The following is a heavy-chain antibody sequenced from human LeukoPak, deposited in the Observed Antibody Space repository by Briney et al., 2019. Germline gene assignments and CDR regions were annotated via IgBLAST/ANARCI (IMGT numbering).Heavy chain of an antibody. J-gene: IGHJ4*02. Sequence: KPSETLSLTCTVSGGSIRSFYWSWIRQPPGKGLGWIGYIYYSGSTNYNPSLKSRVTISVDTSKNQFSLKVSSVTAADTAVYYCANYYSNYGYFDDWGQGTLVTVSS. CDR1: GGSIRSFY. V-gene: IGHV4-59*03. D-gene: IGHD4-11*01. CDR3: ANYYSNYGYFDD. CDR2: IYYSGST.